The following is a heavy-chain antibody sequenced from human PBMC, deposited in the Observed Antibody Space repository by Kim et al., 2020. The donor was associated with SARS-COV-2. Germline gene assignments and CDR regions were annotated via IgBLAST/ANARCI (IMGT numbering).Heavy chain of an antibody. CDR1: GFTFSSYG. J-gene: IGHJ6*02. D-gene: IGHD3-10*01. CDR3: ARDHRLVRGESGGMDV. Sequence: GRSLRLSCAASGFTFSSYGMHWVRQAPGKGLEWVAVISYDGSNKYYTDSVKGRFTISRDNSKNTLYLQMNSLRAEDTAVYYCARDHRLVRGESGGMDVWGQGTTVTVSS. CDR2: ISYDGSNK. V-gene: IGHV3-33*05.